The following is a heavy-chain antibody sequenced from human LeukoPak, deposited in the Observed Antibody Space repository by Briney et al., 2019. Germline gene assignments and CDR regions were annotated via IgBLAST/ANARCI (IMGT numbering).Heavy chain of an antibody. J-gene: IGHJ4*02. Sequence: GGSLRLSCAASGFTFSSYDMHWVRQATGKGLEWVSAIGTAGDTYYPGSVKGRFTISRENAKNSLYLQMNSLRAGDTAVYYCARMYSSGWYDYFDYWGQGTLVTVSS. V-gene: IGHV3-13*01. CDR2: IGTAGDT. CDR3: ARMYSSGWYDYFDY. CDR1: GFTFSSYD. D-gene: IGHD6-19*01.